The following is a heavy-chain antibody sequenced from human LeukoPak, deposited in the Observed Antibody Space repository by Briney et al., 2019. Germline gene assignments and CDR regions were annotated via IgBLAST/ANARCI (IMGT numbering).Heavy chain of an antibody. Sequence: GGSLRLSCAASEFVFSDYYMSWIRQAPGKGLERVSYISDSGSTIYYADSVKGRFTISRDNVKNSLYLQMNGLRAEDTAVYCCAREMEGDYGSGTFFDLWGQGNMVTVSS. CDR3: AREMEGDYGSGTFFDL. V-gene: IGHV3-11*01. CDR2: ISDSGSTI. CDR1: EFVFSDYY. J-gene: IGHJ4*02. D-gene: IGHD3-10*01.